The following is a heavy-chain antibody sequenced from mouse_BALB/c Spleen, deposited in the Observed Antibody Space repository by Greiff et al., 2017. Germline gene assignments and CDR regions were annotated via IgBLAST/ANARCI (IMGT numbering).Heavy chain of an antibody. V-gene: IGHV5-12-1*01. Sequence: EVKLMESGGGLVKPGGSLKLSCAASGFAFSSYDMSWVRQTPEKRLEWVAYISSGGGSTYYPDTVKGRFTISRDNAKNTLYLQMSSLKSEDTAMYYCARVTTVVAYYFDYWGQGTTLTVSS. CDR2: ISSGGGST. CDR3: ARVTTVVAYYFDY. D-gene: IGHD1-1*01. CDR1: GFAFSSYD. J-gene: IGHJ2*01.